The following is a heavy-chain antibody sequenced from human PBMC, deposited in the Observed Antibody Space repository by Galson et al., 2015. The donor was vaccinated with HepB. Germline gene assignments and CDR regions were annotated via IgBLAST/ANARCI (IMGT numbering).Heavy chain of an antibody. CDR2: INPNSGGT. CDR1: GSTFTGYY. V-gene: IGHV1-2*02. J-gene: IGHJ4*02. CDR3: ARDLFQSGGYVDPIDY. D-gene: IGHD2-15*01. Sequence: SVKVSCKASGSTFTGYYMHWVRQAPGQGLEWMGWINPNSGGTNYAQKFQGRVTMTRDTSISTAYMELSRLRSDDTAVYYCARDLFQSGGYVDPIDYWGQGTLVTVSS.